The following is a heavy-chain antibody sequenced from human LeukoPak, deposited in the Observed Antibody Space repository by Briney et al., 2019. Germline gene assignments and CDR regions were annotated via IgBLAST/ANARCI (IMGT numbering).Heavy chain of an antibody. D-gene: IGHD6-13*01. CDR3: AVSSGSWYPTGSSAEYFQH. J-gene: IGHJ1*01. V-gene: IGHV1-18*01. CDR1: GGTFSSYA. CDR2: INPNSGGT. Sequence: GSSVKVSCKASGGTFSSYAISWVRQAPGQGLEWMGWINPNSGGTNYAQKLQGRVTMTTDTSTSTAYMELRSLRSDDTAVYYCAVSSGSWYPTGSSAEYFQHWGQGTLVTVSS.